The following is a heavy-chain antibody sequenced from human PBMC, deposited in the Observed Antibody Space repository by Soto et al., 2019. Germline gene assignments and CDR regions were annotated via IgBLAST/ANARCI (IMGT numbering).Heavy chain of an antibody. J-gene: IGHJ6*02. Sequence: SETLSLTCAVYGGSFSGYYWSWIRQPPGKGLEWIGEINHSGSTNYNPSLKSRVTISVDTSKNQFSLKLSSVTAADTAVYYCARFASVAGYYYYYGVDVWGQGTTVTVSS. CDR1: GGSFSGYY. CDR3: ARFASVAGYYYYYGVDV. CDR2: INHSGST. D-gene: IGHD6-19*01. V-gene: IGHV4-34*01.